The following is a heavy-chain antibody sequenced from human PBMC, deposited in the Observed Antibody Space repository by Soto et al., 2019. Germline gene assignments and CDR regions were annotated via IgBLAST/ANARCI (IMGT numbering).Heavy chain of an antibody. CDR3: ARRRWLRYFDY. CDR1: GGSISSSSYY. D-gene: IGHD5-12*01. V-gene: IGHV4-39*01. Sequence: QLQLQESGPGLVKPSETLSLTCTVSGGSISSSSYYWGWIRQPPGKGLEWIGSIYHSGSTYYNPSLKSRVTISVDTSKNQFSLKLSSVTAADTAVYYCARRRWLRYFDYWGQGTLVTVSS. J-gene: IGHJ4*02. CDR2: IYHSGST.